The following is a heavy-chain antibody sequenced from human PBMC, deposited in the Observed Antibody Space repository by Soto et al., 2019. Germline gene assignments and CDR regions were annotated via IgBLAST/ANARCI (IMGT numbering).Heavy chain of an antibody. D-gene: IGHD2-2*01. CDR3: ARAHCSATTCFARYFDY. CDR1: TFTFSNYG. V-gene: IGHV3-33*01. Sequence: QVQLVESGGGVVQPGGSPRLACTTSTFTFSNYGMHWVRQAPGKGLEWVAVIWPDGSNKYYADSVKGRFIISRDNSKNTLYLLMNSLRAEDTAVYYCARAHCSATTCFARYFDYWGLGTLVTVSS. J-gene: IGHJ4*02. CDR2: IWPDGSNK.